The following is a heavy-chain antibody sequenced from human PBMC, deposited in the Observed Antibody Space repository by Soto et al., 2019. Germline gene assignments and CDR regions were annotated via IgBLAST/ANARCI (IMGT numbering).Heavy chain of an antibody. D-gene: IGHD3-10*01. J-gene: IGHJ4*02. CDR1: GFTFSSYG. Sequence: QPGGSLRLSCAASGFTFSSYGMHWVRQAPGKGLEWVAVIWYDGSNKYYADSVKGRFTISRDNPKNTLYLQMNSLRAEDTAVYYCAREDYGSGSYFLDYWGQGTLVTVSS. CDR3: AREDYGSGSYFLDY. V-gene: IGHV3-33*01. CDR2: IWYDGSNK.